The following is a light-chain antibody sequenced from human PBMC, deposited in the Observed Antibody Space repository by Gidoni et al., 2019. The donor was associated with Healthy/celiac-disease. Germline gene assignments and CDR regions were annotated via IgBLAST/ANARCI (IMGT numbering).Light chain of an antibody. Sequence: IVLTQSPGTLSLSQGERATLSCRASQNVSSSYLAWYQQKPGQAPRLLIYGSSSRATGIPDRFSGSGSGTDFTLTISRLEPEDFAVYYFQQYGSSPPLPFGGGTKVEIK. CDR3: QQYGSSPPLP. CDR1: QNVSSSY. CDR2: GSS. V-gene: IGKV3-20*01. J-gene: IGKJ4*01.